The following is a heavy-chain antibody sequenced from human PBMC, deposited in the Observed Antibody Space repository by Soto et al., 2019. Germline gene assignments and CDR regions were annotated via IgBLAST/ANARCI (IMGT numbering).Heavy chain of an antibody. CDR3: ARERDLGSSSWPRWFDH. Sequence: ASVKVSCKASGYTFTSYGISWVRQAPGQRLEWMGWISAYNGNANYAQKLQGRVTMTTDTSTSTAYMELRSLRSDDTAVYYCARERDLGSSSWPRWFDHWGQGTLVTISS. CDR1: GYTFTSYG. D-gene: IGHD6-13*01. J-gene: IGHJ5*02. V-gene: IGHV1-18*01. CDR2: ISAYNGNA.